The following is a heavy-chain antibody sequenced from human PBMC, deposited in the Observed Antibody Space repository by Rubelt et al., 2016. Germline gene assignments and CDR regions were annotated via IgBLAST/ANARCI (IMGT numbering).Heavy chain of an antibody. Sequence: GGSLRLSCAASGFTFSSYWMSWVRQAPGKGLEWVANIKQDGSEEYYVDFVKGRFTISRDNAKNSLYLQMNSHRAEDTAVYYCARDHSLGYVGYSYGTNFDYWGQGTLVTVSS. CDR2: IKQDGSEE. CDR1: GFTFSSYW. J-gene: IGHJ4*02. D-gene: IGHD5-18*01. V-gene: IGHV3-7*01. CDR3: ARDHSLGYVGYSYGTNFDY.